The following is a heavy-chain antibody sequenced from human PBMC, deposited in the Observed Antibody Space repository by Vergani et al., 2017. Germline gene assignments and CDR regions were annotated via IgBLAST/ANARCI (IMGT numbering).Heavy chain of an antibody. J-gene: IGHJ5*02. CDR3: ARDHRYCSSTSCYYWFDP. CDR2: IIPILGIA. Sequence: QVQLVQSGAEVKKPGSSVKVSCKASGGTFSSYTISWVRQAPGQGLEWMGRIIPILGIANYAQKFQGRVTITADKSTSTAYMELSSLRSEDTAVYYCARDHRYCSSTSCYYWFDPWGQGTLVTVSS. D-gene: IGHD2-2*01. V-gene: IGHV1-69*08. CDR1: GGTFSSYT.